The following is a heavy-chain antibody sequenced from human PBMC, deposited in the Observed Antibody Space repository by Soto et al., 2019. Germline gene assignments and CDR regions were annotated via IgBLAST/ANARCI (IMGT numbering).Heavy chain of an antibody. D-gene: IGHD3-10*01. J-gene: IGHJ4*02. CDR1: GFTFSSYA. V-gene: IGHV3-23*01. CDR2: ISGSGGST. Sequence: GGSLRLSCAASGFTFSSYAMSWVRQAPGKGLEWVSAISGSGGSTYYADSVKGRFTISRDNSKNTLYLQMNSLRAEDTAVYYCSRWFGHLPVYFDYWGQGTLVTVSS. CDR3: SRWFGHLPVYFDY.